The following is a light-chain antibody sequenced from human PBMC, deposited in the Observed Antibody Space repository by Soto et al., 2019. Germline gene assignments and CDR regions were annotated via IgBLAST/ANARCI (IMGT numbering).Light chain of an antibody. CDR3: QQANSFPLT. CDR2: AAS. CDR1: QDISTG. Sequence: DIQMTQSPSTVSGSVGDRVTITCRATQDISTGLAWYQQKPGKAPKLLIYAASRLQGGVPSRFSGSGSGTDFTLTISTLQPEDFATCYCQQANSFPLTFGGGTKVDLK. V-gene: IGKV1-12*01. J-gene: IGKJ4*01.